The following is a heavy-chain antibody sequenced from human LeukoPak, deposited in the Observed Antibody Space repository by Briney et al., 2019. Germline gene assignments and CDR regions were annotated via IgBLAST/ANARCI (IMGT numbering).Heavy chain of an antibody. D-gene: IGHD2-2*01. Sequence: NPSETLSLTCTVSGGSISSYYWSWIRQPPGKGLEWIGNIYYSGSTNYNPSLKSRVTISADTSKNQFSLKLSSVTAADTAVYYCAREKGCSSTSCYYRPWFDPWGQGTLVTVSS. CDR1: GGSISSYY. CDR3: AREKGCSSTSCYYRPWFDP. V-gene: IGHV4-59*12. CDR2: IYYSGST. J-gene: IGHJ5*02.